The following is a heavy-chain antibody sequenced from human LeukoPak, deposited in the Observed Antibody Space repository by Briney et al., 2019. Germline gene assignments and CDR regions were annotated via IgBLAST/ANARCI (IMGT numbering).Heavy chain of an antibody. CDR3: ARFLVVSGTIDY. CDR2: IYPGDSDT. Sequence: GESLKISCKGSGYSFTSYWIGWVRQMPAGKGLEWMGIIYPGDSDTRYSPSFQGQVTISADKSITTAYLQWSSLKASDSAMYYCARFLVVSGTIDYWGQGTLVTVSS. J-gene: IGHJ4*02. CDR1: GYSFTSYW. V-gene: IGHV5-51*01. D-gene: IGHD3-16*01.